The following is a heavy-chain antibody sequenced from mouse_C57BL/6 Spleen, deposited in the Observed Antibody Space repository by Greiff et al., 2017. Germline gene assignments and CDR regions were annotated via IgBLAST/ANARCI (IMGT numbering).Heavy chain of an antibody. CDR3: ARRPYYYGGAYMDY. CDR2: INPNNGGT. J-gene: IGHJ4*01. D-gene: IGHD1-1*01. CDR1: GYTFTDYN. V-gene: IGHV1-18*01. Sequence: VQLKQSGPELVKPGASVKIPCKASGYTFTDYNMDWVKQSHGKSLEWIGDINPNNGGTIYNQKFKGKATLTVDKSSSTAYMELRSLTSEDTAVYYCARRPYYYGGAYMDYWGQGTSVTVSS.